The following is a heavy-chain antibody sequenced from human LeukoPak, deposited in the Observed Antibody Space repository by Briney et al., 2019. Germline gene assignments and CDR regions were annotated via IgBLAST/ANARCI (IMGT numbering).Heavy chain of an antibody. J-gene: IGHJ4*02. CDR2: ISGSGGST. D-gene: IGHD2-21*02. Sequence: GGSLRLSCAASGFTFSSYAMSWVRQAPGKGLEWVSAISGSGGSTYYADSVKGRFTISRDNSKNTLYLQMNSLRAEDTAVYYCAKDAYGGGDCYSEIAGAVVYWGQGTLVTVSS. CDR3: AKDAYGGGDCYSEIAGAVVY. V-gene: IGHV3-23*01. CDR1: GFTFSSYA.